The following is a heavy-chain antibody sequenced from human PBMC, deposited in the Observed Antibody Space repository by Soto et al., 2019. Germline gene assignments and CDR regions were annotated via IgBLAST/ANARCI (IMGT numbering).Heavy chain of an antibody. D-gene: IGHD2-15*01. J-gene: IGHJ4*02. Sequence: QITLKESGPTLVKPTPTLTLTCTFPGFSLNTRGVSVGWIRQPPGKALEWPALIYWDDDKRYSPSLKSRLTITKDTSKSQAVLTMTNMDPVDTATYYCAHRYCSGCRCQDWGYWGQGTLVTVSS. CDR2: IYWDDDK. CDR1: GFSLNTRGVS. V-gene: IGHV2-5*02. CDR3: AHRYCSGCRCQDWGY.